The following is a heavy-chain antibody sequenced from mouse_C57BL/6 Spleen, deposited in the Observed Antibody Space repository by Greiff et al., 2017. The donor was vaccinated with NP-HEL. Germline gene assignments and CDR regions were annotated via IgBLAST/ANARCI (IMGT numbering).Heavy chain of an antibody. CDR2: INYDGSST. D-gene: IGHD1-1*01. J-gene: IGHJ1*03. CDR3: ARITTVVAFHWYFDV. Sequence: EVKLVESEGGLVQPGSSMKLSCTASGFTFSDYYMAWVRQVPEKGLEWVANINYDGSSTYYLDSLKSRFIISRDNAKNILYLQMSSLKSEDTATYYCARITTVVAFHWYFDVWGTGTTVTVSS. CDR1: GFTFSDYY. V-gene: IGHV5-16*01.